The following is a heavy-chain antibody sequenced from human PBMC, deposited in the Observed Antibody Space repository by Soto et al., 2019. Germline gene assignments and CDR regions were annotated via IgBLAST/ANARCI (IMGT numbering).Heavy chain of an antibody. V-gene: IGHV3-21*01. CDR3: ARDPSDLWEPDQYFPH. Sequence: EVQLVESGGDLVKPGGSLTLSCAASGFTFSSYSMNWVRQAPGKGLEWVSSISSSSRHIYYADSVKGRFTISRDNAKNSLYLQMNSLRAEDTAMYFCARDPSDLWEPDQYFPHWGQGTLVAVSS. CDR1: GFTFSSYS. D-gene: IGHD1-26*01. CDR2: ISSSSRHI. J-gene: IGHJ1*01.